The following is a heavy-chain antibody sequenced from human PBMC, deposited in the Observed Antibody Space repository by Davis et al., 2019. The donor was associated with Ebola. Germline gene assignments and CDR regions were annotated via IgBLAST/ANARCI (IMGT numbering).Heavy chain of an antibody. D-gene: IGHD3-3*01. CDR3: ARVAYDFWSGYYYYYYYMDV. CDR2: ISYDGSNK. Sequence: PGGSLRLSCAASGFTFSSYGMHWVRQAPGKGLEWVAVISYDGSNKYYADSVKGRFTISRDDSKNSVYLQMNSLKTEDTAVYYCARVAYDFWSGYYYYYYYMDVWGKGTTVTVSS. J-gene: IGHJ6*03. V-gene: IGHV3-30*03. CDR1: GFTFSSYG.